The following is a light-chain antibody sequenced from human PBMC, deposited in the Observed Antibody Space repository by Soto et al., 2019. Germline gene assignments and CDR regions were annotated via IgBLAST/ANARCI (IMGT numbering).Light chain of an antibody. J-gene: IGLJ2*01. Sequence: QSVLTQPPSVSGAPGQRVNFSCTGSSSNIGEDYDVHWYRQLPGTAPKLLIYGYINPPSRVPERFSGSKSGTSASLVITALQAEDEGHYFCQSYDSSLGAVVFGGGTKLTVL. V-gene: IGLV1-40*01. CDR3: QSYDSSLGAVV. CDR2: GYI. CDR1: SSNIGEDYD.